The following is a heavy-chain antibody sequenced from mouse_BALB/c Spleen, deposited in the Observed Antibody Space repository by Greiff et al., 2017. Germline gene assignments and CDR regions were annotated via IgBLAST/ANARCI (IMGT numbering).Heavy chain of an antibody. J-gene: IGHJ3*01. CDR3: ARPGYGIPWFAY. Sequence: EVKLMESGGGLVQPGGSRKLSCAASGFTFSSFGMHWVRQAPEKGLEWVAYISSGSSTIYYADTVKGRFTISRDNPKNTLFLQMTSLRSEDTAMYYCARPGYGIPWFAYWGQGTLVTVSA. D-gene: IGHD2-1*01. CDR2: ISSGSSTI. CDR1: GFTFSSFG. V-gene: IGHV5-17*02.